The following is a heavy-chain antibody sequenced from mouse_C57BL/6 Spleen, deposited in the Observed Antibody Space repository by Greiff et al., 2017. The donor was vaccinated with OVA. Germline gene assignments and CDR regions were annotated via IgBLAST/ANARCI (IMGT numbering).Heavy chain of an antibody. CDR3: ARDPRTGTNFDD. J-gene: IGHJ2*01. D-gene: IGHD3-3*01. Sequence: VQLQQPGAELVMPGASVKLSCKASGYTFTSYWMHWVKQRPGQGLEWIGEIDPSDSYTNYTQKFKGKSTLTVDKSSSTAYMQLSSLTSEDSAVYYCARDPRTGTNFDDWGKGTTLTVSS. CDR2: IDPSDSYT. CDR1: GYTFTSYW. V-gene: IGHV1-69*01.